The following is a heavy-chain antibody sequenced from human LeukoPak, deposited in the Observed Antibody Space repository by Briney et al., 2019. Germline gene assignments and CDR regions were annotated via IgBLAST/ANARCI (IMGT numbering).Heavy chain of an antibody. D-gene: IGHD5-18*01. V-gene: IGHV3-30*18. CDR1: GVTFGSYG. Sequence: GGSLRLSCAASGVTFGSYGMHWGRQAPGKGLGWGAVRSYDGSNKDYADSLKGRFTISRENSKNTMYLQMNTLRVEDTDVYYCAKEKYRGYSYGSGDYWGQGTLVTVSS. J-gene: IGHJ4*02. CDR3: AKEKYRGYSYGSGDY. CDR2: RSYDGSNK.